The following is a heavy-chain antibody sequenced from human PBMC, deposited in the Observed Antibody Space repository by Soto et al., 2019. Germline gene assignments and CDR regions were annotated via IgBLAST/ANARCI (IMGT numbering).Heavy chain of an antibody. CDR2: ISAHNGNT. CDR3: ARVRYVDS. J-gene: IGHJ5*01. V-gene: IGHV1-18*01. D-gene: IGHD1-1*01. Sequence: QVHLVQYGAEVKKPGASVKVSCKASGYTFTSYGITLVRQAPGQGLEWMGWISAHNGNTDYAQKLQGRVTVTMDTAQSTVYMELRSLISDDTAVYYWARVRYVDSWGQGALVTVSS. CDR1: GYTFTSYG.